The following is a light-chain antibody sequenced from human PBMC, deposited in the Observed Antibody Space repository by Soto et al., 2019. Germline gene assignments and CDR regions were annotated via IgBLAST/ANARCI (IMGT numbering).Light chain of an antibody. CDR2: WAS. J-gene: IGKJ1*01. CDR3: QQYYSNPPT. Sequence: DIVMTQSPDSLAVSLGERATINCKPSQSVLYSSNNKNYLAWYQQKPGQPPKLLIYWASTRESGVPDRFSGSGSGTDFTLTITSLQAEDVAVYYCQQYYSNPPTFGQGTKVEI. V-gene: IGKV4-1*01. CDR1: QSVLYSSNNKNY.